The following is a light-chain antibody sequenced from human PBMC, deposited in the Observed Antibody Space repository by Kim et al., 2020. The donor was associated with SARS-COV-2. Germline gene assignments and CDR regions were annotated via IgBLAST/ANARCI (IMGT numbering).Light chain of an antibody. CDR1: SLRIYY. V-gene: IGLV3-19*01. CDR3: QSRDSSGKVV. Sequence: SSELTQDPAVSVALGQTVRITCQGDSLRIYYASWYQQRPGQAPLLVIYGKNNRPSGIPDRFSGSSSGNTASLTITGAQAEDEGDYCCQSRDSSGKVVFGGGTQLTVL. CDR2: GKN. J-gene: IGLJ2*01.